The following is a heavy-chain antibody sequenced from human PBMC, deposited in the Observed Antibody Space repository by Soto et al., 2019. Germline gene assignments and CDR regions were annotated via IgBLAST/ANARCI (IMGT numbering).Heavy chain of an antibody. J-gene: IGHJ2*01. D-gene: IGHD5-12*01. CDR1: GGSISSGGYY. Sequence: QVQLQESGPGLVKPSQTLSLTCTVSGGSISSGGYYRSWIRQHPGKGLEWIGYIYYSGSTYYNPSLKSRVTISVDTSKNQCSLKLSSVTAADTAVYYCARECHEMATILANWYFDLWGRGTLVTVSS. V-gene: IGHV4-31*03. CDR2: IYYSGST. CDR3: ARECHEMATILANWYFDL.